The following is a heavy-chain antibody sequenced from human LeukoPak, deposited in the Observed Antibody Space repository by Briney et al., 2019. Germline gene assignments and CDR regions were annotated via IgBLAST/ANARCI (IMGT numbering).Heavy chain of an antibody. Sequence: QSGGSLRLSCAASGFTFSSYAMSWVRQAPGKGLEWVSAISGSGGSTYYADSVKGRFTISRDNSKNTLYLQMNSLRAEDTAVYYCAKDRPPDYYDSSGYYDYWGQGTLVTVSS. CDR1: GFTFSSYA. J-gene: IGHJ4*02. CDR2: ISGSGGST. D-gene: IGHD3-22*01. V-gene: IGHV3-23*01. CDR3: AKDRPPDYYDSSGYYDY.